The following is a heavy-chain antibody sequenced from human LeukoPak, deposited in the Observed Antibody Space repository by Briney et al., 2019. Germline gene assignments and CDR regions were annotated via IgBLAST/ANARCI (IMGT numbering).Heavy chain of an antibody. V-gene: IGHV3-30-3*01. Sequence: GRSLRLSCAASGFTFSSYAMHWVRQAPGKGLEWVAVISYDGSNKYYADSVKGRFTISRDNSKNTLYLQMNSLRAEDTAVYYCAREGPGIAVVDYWGQGTLVTVSS. D-gene: IGHD6-19*01. CDR2: ISYDGSNK. J-gene: IGHJ4*02. CDR3: AREGPGIAVVDY. CDR1: GFTFSSYA.